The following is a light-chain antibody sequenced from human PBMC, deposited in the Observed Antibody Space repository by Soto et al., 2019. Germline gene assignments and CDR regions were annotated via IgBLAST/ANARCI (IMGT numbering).Light chain of an antibody. CDR2: DVT. J-gene: IGLJ2*01. V-gene: IGLV2-14*03. Sequence: QSALTQPASVSGSPGQSITISCTGTGSDVGGYNYVSWYQQHPGKAPQLMIYDVTNRPSGVSNRFSGSKSGNTASLTISGLQTEHEADYYCTSYTSSNTLVVFGGGTKLTVL. CDR1: GSDVGGYNY. CDR3: TSYTSSNTLVV.